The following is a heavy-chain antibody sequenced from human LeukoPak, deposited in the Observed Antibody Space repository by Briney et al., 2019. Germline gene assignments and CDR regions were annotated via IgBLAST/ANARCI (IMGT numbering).Heavy chain of an antibody. CDR1: GFTFSSYG. D-gene: IGHD6-19*01. J-gene: IGHJ4*02. V-gene: IGHV3-33*01. CDR3: ARGLSSGWYRTDY. Sequence: AGGSLRLSCAASGFTFSSYGMHWVRQAPGKGLEWVAVIWYDGSNKYYADSVKGRFTISRDNSKNTLYLQMNSLRAEDTAVYYCARGLSSGWYRTDYWGQGTLVTVSS. CDR2: IWYDGSNK.